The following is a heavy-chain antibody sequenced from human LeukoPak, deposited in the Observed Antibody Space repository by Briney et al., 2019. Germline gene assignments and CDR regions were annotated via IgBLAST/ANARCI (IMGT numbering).Heavy chain of an antibody. Sequence: SGGSLRLSCAASGFTFSSYAMHWVRQAPGKGLEWAAIISYDGSNKYYADSVKDRFTISRGNSKNTLYLQMNSLRPEDTAVYYCARGGSGSYYYYYYYMDVWGKGTTVTVSS. CDR1: GFTFSSYA. J-gene: IGHJ6*03. CDR3: ARGGSGSYYYYYYYMDV. D-gene: IGHD3-10*01. CDR2: ISYDGSNK. V-gene: IGHV3-30-3*01.